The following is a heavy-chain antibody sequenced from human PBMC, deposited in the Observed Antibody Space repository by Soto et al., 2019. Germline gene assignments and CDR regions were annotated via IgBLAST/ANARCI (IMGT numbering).Heavy chain of an antibody. CDR2: IYPGDSEP. V-gene: IGHV5-51*01. CDR3: ARTQGDTYYYYYMDV. Sequence: GESLKISCKGSGYSFTSYWIGWVRQMPGKGLEWMGIIYPGDSEPRYSPSFQGQVTISADKSISTAYLQWSSLKASDTAMYYCARTQGDTYYYYYMDVWGKGTTVTVSS. CDR1: GYSFTSYW. D-gene: IGHD2-21*02. J-gene: IGHJ6*03.